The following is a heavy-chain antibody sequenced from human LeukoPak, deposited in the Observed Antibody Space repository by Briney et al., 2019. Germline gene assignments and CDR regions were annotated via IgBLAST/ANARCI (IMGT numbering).Heavy chain of an antibody. V-gene: IGHV4-30-4*08. CDR2: IYYSGST. J-gene: IGHJ4*02. CDR1: GGSISSGDYY. D-gene: IGHD2-2*02. CDR3: ARGGGRDIVVVPAAISRHYYFDY. Sequence: SETLSLTCTVPGGSISSGDYYWSWIRQPPGKGLEWIGYIYYSGSTYYNPSLKSRVTISVDTSKNQFSLKLSSVTAADTAVYYCARGGGRDIVVVPAAISRHYYFDYWGQGTLVTVSS.